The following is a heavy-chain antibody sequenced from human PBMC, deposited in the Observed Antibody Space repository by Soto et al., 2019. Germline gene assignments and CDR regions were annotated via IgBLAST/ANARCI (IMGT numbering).Heavy chain of an antibody. V-gene: IGHV3-23*01. Sequence: EVQLLESGGGLVQPGGSLRLSCAASGFTFSSYAMSWVRQAPGKGLEWVSAISGSGGSTYYADSVKGRFTISRDNSKNTLYLQMNSLRAEDTAVYYCAKDYVWGSYRPYYFDYWGQGTLVTVSS. J-gene: IGHJ4*02. D-gene: IGHD3-16*02. CDR2: ISGSGGST. CDR3: AKDYVWGSYRPYYFDY. CDR1: GFTFSSYA.